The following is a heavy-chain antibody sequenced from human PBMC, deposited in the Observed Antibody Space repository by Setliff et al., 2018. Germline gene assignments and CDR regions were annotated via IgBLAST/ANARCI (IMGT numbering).Heavy chain of an antibody. CDR3: AREGKEGFGELPDYYYYYMDV. D-gene: IGHD3-10*01. V-gene: IGHV3-11*04. CDR1: GFTFSGYY. CDR2: ITSSGNTI. Sequence: GGSLRLSCAASGFTFSGYYMSWIRQAPGKGLECISYITSSGNTIYYADSVKGRFTISRDSAKNSLYLQMNSLRAEDTAVYYCAREGKEGFGELPDYYYYYMDVWGKGTTVTVSS. J-gene: IGHJ6*03.